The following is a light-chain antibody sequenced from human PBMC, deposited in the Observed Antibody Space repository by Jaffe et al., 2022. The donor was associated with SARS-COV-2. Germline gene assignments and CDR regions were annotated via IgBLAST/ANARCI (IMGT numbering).Light chain of an antibody. CDR2: AAS. V-gene: IGKV1-16*02. J-gene: IGKJ1*01. Sequence: DIQMTQSPSSLSASIGDRVTITCRASLGISSHLAWFQQKPGKAPKSLIYAASNLQSGVPSKFSGSGSGTDFTLTIDSLQPEDFATYYCQQYDNYPRTFGQGTKVEIK. CDR1: LGISSH. CDR3: QQYDNYPRT.